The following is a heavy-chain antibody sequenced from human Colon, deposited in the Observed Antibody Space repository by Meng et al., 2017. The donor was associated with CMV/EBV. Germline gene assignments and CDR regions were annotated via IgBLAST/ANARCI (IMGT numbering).Heavy chain of an antibody. D-gene: IGHD6-6*01. CDR3: ASPRYYSSSSFDFDY. CDR2: ISSSGSTI. CDR1: GFTGSSNY. Sequence: GESLKISCAASGFTGSSNYMSWVRQAPGKGLEWVSYISSSGSTIYYADSVKGRFTISRDNAKNSLYLQMNSLRAEDTAVYYCASPRYYSSSSFDFDYWGQGTLVTVSS. V-gene: IGHV3-11*04. J-gene: IGHJ4*02.